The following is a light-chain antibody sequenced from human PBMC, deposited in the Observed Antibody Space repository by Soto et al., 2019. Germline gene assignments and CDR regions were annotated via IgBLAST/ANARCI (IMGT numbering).Light chain of an antibody. CDR1: NNDYVY. J-gene: IGLJ1*01. V-gene: IGLV2-14*01. CDR3: NSYTTNNTYV. Sequence: QSVLTQPASVSGSPGQSITISCTGTNNDYVYVSLYQQHPGKAPKLMIYEVSNRPSGVSNRFSGSKSGNTASLTISGLQADDDADYYCNSYTTNNTYVFGTGTKVTVL. CDR2: EVS.